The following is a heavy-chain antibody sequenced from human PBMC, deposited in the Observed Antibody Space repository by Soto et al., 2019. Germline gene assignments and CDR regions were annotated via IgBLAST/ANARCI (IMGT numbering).Heavy chain of an antibody. J-gene: IGHJ4*02. CDR3: ARQAEGGYNYGY. CDR2: IWYDGSNK. CDR1: GFTFSTYA. Sequence: GGSLRLSCAASGFTFSTYAMQWVRQAPGKGLEWVAVIWYDGSNKYYGDSVKGRFTISRDNSKNTLYLQMNSLRLEDTAVYYCARQAEGGYNYGYWGQGTLVTVSS. D-gene: IGHD5-12*01. V-gene: IGHV3-33*01.